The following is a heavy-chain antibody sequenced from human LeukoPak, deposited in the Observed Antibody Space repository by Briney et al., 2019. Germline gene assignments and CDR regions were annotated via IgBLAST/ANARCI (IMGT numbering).Heavy chain of an antibody. CDR2: IYTSGST. V-gene: IGHV4-4*07. J-gene: IGHJ6*03. CDR1: GGSISSYY. CDR3: AGDCSGGSCYSGYYYYYMDV. D-gene: IGHD2-15*01. Sequence: PSETLSLTCTVSGGSISSYYWSWIRQPAGKGLEWIGRIYTSGSTNYNPSLKSRVTISVDKSKNQFSLKLSSVTAADTAVYYCAGDCSGGSCYSGYYYYYMDVWGKGTTVTVSS.